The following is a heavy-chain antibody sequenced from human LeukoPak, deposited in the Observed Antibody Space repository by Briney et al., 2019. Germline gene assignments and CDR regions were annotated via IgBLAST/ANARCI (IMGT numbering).Heavy chain of an antibody. CDR2: ISSSSSYI. J-gene: IGHJ6*03. CDR1: GFTFSSYS. D-gene: IGHD4-17*01. V-gene: IGHV3-21*01. Sequence: GGSLRLSCAASGFTFSSYSMNWVRQAPGKGLEWVSSISSSSSYIYYADSVKGRFTISRDNAKNSLYLQMNSLRAEDTAVYYCARDGEPDYGDYSYYYYYMDVWGKGTTVTVSS. CDR3: ARDGEPDYGDYSYYYYYMDV.